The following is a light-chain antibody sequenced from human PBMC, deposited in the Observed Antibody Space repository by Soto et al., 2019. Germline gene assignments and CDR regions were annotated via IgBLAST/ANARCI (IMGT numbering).Light chain of an antibody. CDR2: HAS. CDR1: QSISSW. Sequence: DIQMTQSPSTLSASVGDTVTITCRASQSISSWLAWYQQKPGKAPKLLIYHASNLETGVPSRFSGSGSGTDFTFTISSLQPEDIATYYCQQYYNLPLTFGGGTKVDIK. J-gene: IGKJ4*01. CDR3: QQYYNLPLT. V-gene: IGKV1-33*01.